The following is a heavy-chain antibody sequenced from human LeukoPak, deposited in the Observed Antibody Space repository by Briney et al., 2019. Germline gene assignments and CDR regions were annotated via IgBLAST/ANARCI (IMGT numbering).Heavy chain of an antibody. D-gene: IGHD6-6*01. CDR2: IYHSGST. CDR3: ARADYSSSSDFDY. Sequence: SETLSLTCAVSGGSISSSNWWSWVRQPPGKGLEWIGEIYHSGSTNYNPSLKSRVTISVDTSKNQFSLKLSSVTAADTAVYYCARADYSSSSDFDYWGQGTLVTVSS. CDR1: GGSISSSNW. J-gene: IGHJ4*02. V-gene: IGHV4-4*02.